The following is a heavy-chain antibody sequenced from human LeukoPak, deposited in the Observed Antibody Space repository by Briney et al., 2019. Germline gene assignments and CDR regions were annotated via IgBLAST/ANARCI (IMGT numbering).Heavy chain of an antibody. Sequence: SETLSLTCSVSGDSISSSSFSWDWIRQPPGKGLEWIGYIYYSGSTNYNPSLKSRVTISVDTSKNQFSLKLSSVTAADTAVYYCARVTGYMIEDYFDYWGQGTLVTVSS. CDR2: IYYSGST. V-gene: IGHV4-61*05. CDR1: GDSISSSSFS. CDR3: ARVTGYMIEDYFDY. D-gene: IGHD3-9*01. J-gene: IGHJ4*02.